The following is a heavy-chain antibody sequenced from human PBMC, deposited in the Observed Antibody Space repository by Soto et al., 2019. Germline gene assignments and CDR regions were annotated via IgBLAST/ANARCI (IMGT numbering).Heavy chain of an antibody. D-gene: IGHD5-18*01. CDR2: IYYSGST. J-gene: IGHJ4*02. CDR3: ARSDTAMAHPLDY. V-gene: IGHV4-31*03. Sequence: QVQLQESGPGLVKPSQTLSLTCTVSGGSISSGGYYWSWIRQPPGKGLEWIGYIYYSGSTYYNPSLKSRVTISVDTSKNQFSLKLSSVTAADTAVYYCARSDTAMAHPLDYWGQGTLVTVSS. CDR1: GGSISSGGYY.